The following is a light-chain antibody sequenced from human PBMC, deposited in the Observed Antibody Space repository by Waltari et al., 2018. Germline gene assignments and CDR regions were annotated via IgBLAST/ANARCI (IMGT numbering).Light chain of an antibody. V-gene: IGKV3-15*01. Sequence: VLLTQSPASLSVSPGDTVILSCRASQSVRTNLVWYPQKAGQAPRTLIYGASTRASGVPSRFSGSGSETDFTLIISSLQSEDAAVYFCQQYYVWPPITFGGGTK. CDR2: GAS. CDR3: QQYYVWPPIT. CDR1: QSVRTN. J-gene: IGKJ4*01.